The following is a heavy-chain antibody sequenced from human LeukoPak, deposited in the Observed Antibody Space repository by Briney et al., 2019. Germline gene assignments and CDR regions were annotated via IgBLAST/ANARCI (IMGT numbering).Heavy chain of an antibody. V-gene: IGHV1-18*01. D-gene: IGHD2-15*01. CDR1: GGTFSSYA. CDR2: ISAYNGNT. Sequence: ASVKVSCKASGGTFSSYAISWVRQAPGQGLEWMGWISAYNGNTNYAQKLRGRVTMTTDTSTSTAYMELRSLRSDDTAVYYCARVGDVNCSGGSCYSLLAGLYYYYYGMDVWGQGTTVTVSS. CDR3: ARVGDVNCSGGSCYSLLAGLYYYYYGMDV. J-gene: IGHJ6*02.